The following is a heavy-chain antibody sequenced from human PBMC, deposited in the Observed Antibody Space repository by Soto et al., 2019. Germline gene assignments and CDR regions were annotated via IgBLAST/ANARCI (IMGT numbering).Heavy chain of an antibody. CDR1: EFMFRTYA. CDR2: IWSDGSRD. Sequence: QGQLVESGGGVVQPGMSLRLSCVASEFMFRTYAMHWVRQAPGKGLVWVAIIWSDGSRDYYEDSVRGRFSISRDNSKNTVYLQMNRLRAEDTAVYFCVREFADLMYDTGGCGGLDVWGQGTTVIVSS. V-gene: IGHV3-33*01. CDR3: VREFADLMYDTGGCGGLDV. J-gene: IGHJ6*02. D-gene: IGHD2-8*02.